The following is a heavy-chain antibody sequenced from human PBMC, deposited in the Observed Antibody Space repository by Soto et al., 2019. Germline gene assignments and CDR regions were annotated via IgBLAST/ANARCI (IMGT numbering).Heavy chain of an antibody. CDR3: ARDGTLHDSSAYYYVY. CDR2: INAGNGNT. CDR1: GYTFTSYA. J-gene: IGHJ4*02. V-gene: IGHV1-3*01. Sequence: ASVKVSCKASGYTFTSYAMHWVRQAPGQRLEWMGWINAGNGNTKYSQKFQGRVTITRDTSASTGYMELKSLTSEDTAIYYCARDGTLHDSSAYYYVYWGQGTPVTVSS. D-gene: IGHD3-22*01.